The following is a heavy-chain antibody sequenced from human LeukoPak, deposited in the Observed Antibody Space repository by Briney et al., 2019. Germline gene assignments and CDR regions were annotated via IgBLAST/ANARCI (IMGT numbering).Heavy chain of an antibody. CDR3: ARETSPYYYDSSGPRGAFDI. Sequence: SETLSLTCSVSGGSISSSSYYWGWIRQPPGKGLEWIGNIYYSGSTYYHPSLKSRVTISVDKSKNQFSLKLSSVTAADTAVYYCARETSPYYYDSSGPRGAFDIWGQGTMVTVSS. D-gene: IGHD3-22*01. CDR2: IYYSGST. CDR1: GGSISSSSYY. J-gene: IGHJ3*02. V-gene: IGHV4-39*07.